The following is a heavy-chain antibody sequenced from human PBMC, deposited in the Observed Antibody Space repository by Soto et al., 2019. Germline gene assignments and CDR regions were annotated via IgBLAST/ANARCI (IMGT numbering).Heavy chain of an antibody. J-gene: IGHJ3*02. CDR3: ARVMGEGYYDSSGYFLGLFDI. D-gene: IGHD3-22*01. Sequence: SVKVSCKASGGTFSSYAISWVRQAPGQGLEWMGGIIPIFGTANYAQKFQGRVTITADESTSTAYMELSSLRSEDTAVYYCARVMGEGYYDSSGYFLGLFDIWGKGTMVPVSS. V-gene: IGHV1-69*13. CDR2: IIPIFGTA. CDR1: GGTFSSYA.